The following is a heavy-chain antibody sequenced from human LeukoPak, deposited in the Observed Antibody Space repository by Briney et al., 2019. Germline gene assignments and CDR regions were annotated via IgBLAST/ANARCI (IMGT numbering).Heavy chain of an antibody. CDR2: INPNSGGT. D-gene: IGHD3-22*01. J-gene: IGHJ4*02. V-gene: IGHV1-2*02. CDR3: ATDSSGYY. CDR1: GHTLTELS. Sequence: GASVKVSCKLSGHTLTELSIHWVRQAPGQGLEWMGWINPNSGGTNYAQKFQGRVTMTRDTSISTAYMELSRLRSEDTAVYYCATDSSGYYWGQGTLVTVSS.